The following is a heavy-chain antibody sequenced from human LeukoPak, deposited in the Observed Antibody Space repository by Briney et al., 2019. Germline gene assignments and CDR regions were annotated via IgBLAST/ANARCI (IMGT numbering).Heavy chain of an antibody. V-gene: IGHV3-53*01. CDR1: GFTFSSYI. Sequence: PGGSLRLSCAASGFTFSSYIMNWVRQAPGKGLEWVSVIYGGGSTSYADSVKGRFTISRDNSKNTLYLQMNSLRADDTAVYYCARDRSDGNYYMVVWGKGTTVIVSS. CDR2: IYGGGST. D-gene: IGHD5-24*01. J-gene: IGHJ6*03. CDR3: ARDRSDGNYYMVV.